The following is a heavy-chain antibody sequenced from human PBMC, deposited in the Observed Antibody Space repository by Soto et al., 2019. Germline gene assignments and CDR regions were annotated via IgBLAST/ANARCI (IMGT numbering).Heavy chain of an antibody. J-gene: IGHJ4*02. CDR2: VYYTGNT. CDR3: AKWFGGCRD. CDR1: GVSISTYY. Sequence: SETLSLTCTVSGVSISTYYWSWIRQPPGKGLEWIGYVYYTGNTNYSPSLKSRVTMSVDTSKNQFSLKLSSVTAADTAVYYCAKWFGGCRDWGQGTLVTVSS. V-gene: IGHV4-59*01. D-gene: IGHD3-10*01.